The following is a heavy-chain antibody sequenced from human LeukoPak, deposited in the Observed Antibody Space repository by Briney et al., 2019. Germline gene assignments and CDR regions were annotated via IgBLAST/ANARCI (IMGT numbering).Heavy chain of an antibody. CDR2: ISGSGGST. D-gene: IGHD3-22*01. J-gene: IGHJ4*02. CDR1: GFTFSSYA. V-gene: IGHV3-23*01. Sequence: PGGSLRLSCAACGFTFSSYAMSWVRQAPGKGLEWVSAISGSGGSTYYADSVKGRFTISRDNSKNTLYLQMNSLRAEDTAVYYCAKDPNYYASSGYYHGGDYFDYWGQGTLVTVSS. CDR3: AKDPNYYASSGYYHGGDYFDY.